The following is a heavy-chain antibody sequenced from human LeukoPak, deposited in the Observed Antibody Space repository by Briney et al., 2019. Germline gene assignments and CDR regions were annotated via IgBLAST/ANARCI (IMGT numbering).Heavy chain of an antibody. CDR2: IKQDGSEK. CDR3: ARDGTIAQNYYDSSGYYRG. Sequence: GGSLRLSCAASGFTFSTYGMSWVRQAPGKGLEWVANIKQDGSEKYYVDSVKGRFTISRDNAKNSLYLQMNSLRAEDTAVYYCARDGTIAQNYYDSSGYYRGWGRGTLVTVSS. D-gene: IGHD3-22*01. J-gene: IGHJ4*02. V-gene: IGHV3-7*01. CDR1: GFTFSTYG.